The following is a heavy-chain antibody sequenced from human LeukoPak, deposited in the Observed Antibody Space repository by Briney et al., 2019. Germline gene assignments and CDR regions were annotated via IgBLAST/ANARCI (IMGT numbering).Heavy chain of an antibody. D-gene: IGHD3-9*01. V-gene: IGHV4-39*01. CDR3: ARHCQNRLRYFDWPQAYGP. CDR2: IYYSGST. Sequence: PETLSLTCTVSGGSISSISYYWGWIRQPPGKGLEWIGSIYYSGSTYYNPSLKSRVTISVDTSKNQFSLKLSSVTAADTAVYYCARHCQNRLRYFDWPQAYGPWGQGTLVTVSS. CDR1: GGSISSISYY. J-gene: IGHJ5*02.